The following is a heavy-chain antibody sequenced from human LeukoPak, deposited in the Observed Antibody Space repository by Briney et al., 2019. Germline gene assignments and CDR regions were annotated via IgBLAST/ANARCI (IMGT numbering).Heavy chain of an antibody. V-gene: IGHV3-30*18. CDR2: ISYDGSNK. D-gene: IGHD4-17*01. Sequence: PGGSLRLSCSASGFTFSSYGMHWVRRAPAKGLEWVAVISYDGSNKYYADSVKGRFTIPRDNSKNTLYLQMNSLRAEDTAVYYCAKSRWPTVTSYYFDYWGRGTLVTVSS. CDR1: GFTFSSYG. J-gene: IGHJ4*02. CDR3: AKSRWPTVTSYYFDY.